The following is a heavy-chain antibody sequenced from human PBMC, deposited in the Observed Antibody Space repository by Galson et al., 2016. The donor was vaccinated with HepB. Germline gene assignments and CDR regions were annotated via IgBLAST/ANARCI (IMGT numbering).Heavy chain of an antibody. V-gene: IGHV3-64D*06. D-gene: IGHD5-18*01. J-gene: IGHJ4*02. CDR3: VKDFGYSYGEPFFDY. CDR1: GFTFSNYA. CDR2: ISNNGGST. Sequence: SLRLSCAVSGFTFSNYAMHWVRQAPGEGLQYVSAISNNGGSTHYADSVKGRFTISRDNSKNTLYLHMRSLRAEDAAVYYCVKDFGYSYGEPFFDYWGQGTLVTVSS.